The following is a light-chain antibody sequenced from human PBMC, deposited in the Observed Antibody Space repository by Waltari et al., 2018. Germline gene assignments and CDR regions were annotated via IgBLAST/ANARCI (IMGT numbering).Light chain of an antibody. CDR2: DTS. Sequence: EIVLTQSPASLSLSPGEGATLSCRASQSVRNYLTWYRQKPGQAPRLLIYDTSIRATGIPARFSGSGSGTDFTLTIGSVEPEDFAVYYCQQREDWPLTFGGGTKVEIK. CDR1: QSVRNY. V-gene: IGKV3-11*01. CDR3: QQREDWPLT. J-gene: IGKJ4*01.